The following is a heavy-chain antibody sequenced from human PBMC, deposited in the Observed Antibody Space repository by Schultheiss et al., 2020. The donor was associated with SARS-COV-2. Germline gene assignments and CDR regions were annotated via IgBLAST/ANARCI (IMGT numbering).Heavy chain of an antibody. CDR1: GFTFSNAW. V-gene: IGHV3-48*01. CDR3: ARDLYGDYSPPGDAFDI. Sequence: GGSLRLSCAASGFTFSNAWMSWVRQAPGKGLEWVSYISSSGSIIIYYADSVKGRFTISRDNSKNTLYLQMNSLRAEDTAVYYCARDLYGDYSPPGDAFDIWGQGTMVTVSS. D-gene: IGHD4-17*01. J-gene: IGHJ3*02. CDR2: ISSSGSIII.